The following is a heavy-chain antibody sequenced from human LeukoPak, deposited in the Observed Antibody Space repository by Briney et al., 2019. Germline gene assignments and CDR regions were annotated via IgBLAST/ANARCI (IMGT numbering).Heavy chain of an antibody. CDR3: VRDCGFHTFDY. V-gene: IGHV3-7*05. CDR1: GFTFSNYW. CDR2: IKEDGSEK. D-gene: IGHD2-21*01. Sequence: PGGSLRLSCAASGFTFSNYWMTWVRQAPGKGLEYVVNIKEDGSEKYYVDSVKGRFTTSRDNAKNSLYLQMSSLRGDDTAVYYCVRDCGFHTFDYWGQGTLVTVSS. J-gene: IGHJ4*02.